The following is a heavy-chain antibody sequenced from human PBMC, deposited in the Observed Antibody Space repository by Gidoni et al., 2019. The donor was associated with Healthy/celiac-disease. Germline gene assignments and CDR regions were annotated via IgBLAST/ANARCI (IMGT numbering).Heavy chain of an antibody. J-gene: IGHJ4*02. D-gene: IGHD4-17*01. CDR1: GFPFSSYA. CDR2: ISGSGGST. CDR3: AKDRGPYGGNVAGFDY. V-gene: IGHV3-23*01. Sequence: EVQLLESGGGLVQPGGSLRLSCAASGFPFSSYAMSWVRQAPGKGLVWVSAISGSGGSTYYADSVKGRFTISRDNSKNTLYLQMNSLRAEDTAVYYCAKDRGPYGGNVAGFDYWGQGTLVTVSS.